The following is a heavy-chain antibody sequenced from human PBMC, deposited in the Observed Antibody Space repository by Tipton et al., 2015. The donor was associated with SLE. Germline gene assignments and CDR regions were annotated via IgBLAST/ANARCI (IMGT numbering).Heavy chain of an antibody. CDR3: ARGNRGRYGYGPRPNWYFDL. CDR2: IYYSGST. CDR1: GGSISSYY. Sequence: TLSLTCTVSGGSISSYYWSWIRQPPGKGLEWIGYIYYSGSTNYNPSLKSRVTISVDTSKNQFSLKLSSVTAADTAVYYCARGNRGRYGYGPRPNWYFDLWGRGTLVAVSS. J-gene: IGHJ2*01. V-gene: IGHV4-59*01. D-gene: IGHD5-18*01.